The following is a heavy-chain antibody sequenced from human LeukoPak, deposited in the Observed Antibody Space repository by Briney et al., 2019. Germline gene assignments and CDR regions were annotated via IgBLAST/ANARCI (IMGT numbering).Heavy chain of an antibody. CDR3: ARGPANDYVWGSYRWYWFDP. J-gene: IGHJ5*02. D-gene: IGHD3-16*02. Sequence: PSETLSLTCAVYGGSFSGDYWSGVRRPPGKGVERIGEINHSGSTNYNPSLKTRVTISVYPSKNQFSLKLSSVTAADTAVYYCARGPANDYVWGSYRWYWFDPWGQGTLVTVSS. CDR2: INHSGST. CDR1: GGSFSGDY. V-gene: IGHV4-34*01.